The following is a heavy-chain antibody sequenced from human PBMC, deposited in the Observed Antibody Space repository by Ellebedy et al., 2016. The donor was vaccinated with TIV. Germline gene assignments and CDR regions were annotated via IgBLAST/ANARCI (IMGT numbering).Heavy chain of an antibody. D-gene: IGHD3-9*01. CDR2: ISGSGVST. CDR3: AKRSGVGLTGYYTDN. CDR1: GFTFSRYA. V-gene: IGHV3-23*01. J-gene: IGHJ4*02. Sequence: GGSLRLSCAASGFTFSRYAMSWVRQAPGKGLEWVSVISGSGVSTYYADSVKSRFTISRDNSKNTLYLHLSSLRAEDTAVYYCAKRSGVGLTGYYTDNWGQGTLVTVSS.